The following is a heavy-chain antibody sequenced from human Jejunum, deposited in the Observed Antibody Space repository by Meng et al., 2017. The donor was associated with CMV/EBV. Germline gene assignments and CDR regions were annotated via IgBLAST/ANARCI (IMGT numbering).Heavy chain of an antibody. CDR3: ARERGADGPNWFDH. J-gene: IGHJ5*02. CDR2: SVPDGGGT. D-gene: IGHD3-16*01. V-gene: IGHV1-46*01. Sequence: HWGRQAAGQGLEGMGISVPDGGGTDAAQSYHGRRTLTTDTATTTFYMERTDRTAADTASYYGARERGADGPNWFDHWGQGTLVTVSS.